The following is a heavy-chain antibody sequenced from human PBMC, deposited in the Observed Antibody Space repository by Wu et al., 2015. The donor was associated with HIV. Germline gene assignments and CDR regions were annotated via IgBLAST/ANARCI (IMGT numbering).Heavy chain of an antibody. CDR2: IIPVFATT. V-gene: IGHV1-69*12. D-gene: IGHD6-13*01. Sequence: QVQLVQSGAEVKKPGSSVKVSCKASGGTFSSYAINWVRQAPGQGLEWMGGIIPVFATTNYAQKFHDRVTITADESTNTAYMELSSLRSEDTAMYYCARDKAAAGQNDAFDIWGQGTMVTVSS. CDR3: ARDKAAAGQNDAFDI. J-gene: IGHJ3*02. CDR1: GGTFSSYA.